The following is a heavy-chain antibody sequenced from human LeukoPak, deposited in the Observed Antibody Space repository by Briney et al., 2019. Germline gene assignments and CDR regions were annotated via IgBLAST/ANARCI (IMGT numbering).Heavy chain of an antibody. CDR1: GFTVSNNY. CDR2: IYSGGST. Sequence: GGSLRLSCAASGFTVSNNYLSWVRQAPGKGLEWVSVIYSGGSTYYSDSVKGRFTISRDNSKNTLYLQMNSLRAEDTAVYYCARIYVWGSYSPYYFDYWGQGTLATVSS. V-gene: IGHV3-53*01. CDR3: ARIYVWGSYSPYYFDY. J-gene: IGHJ4*02. D-gene: IGHD3-16*01.